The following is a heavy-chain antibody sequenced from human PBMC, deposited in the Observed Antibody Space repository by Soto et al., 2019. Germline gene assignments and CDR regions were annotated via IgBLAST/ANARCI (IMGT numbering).Heavy chain of an antibody. CDR2: IWYDGSNK. CDR3: ARDYYGSGSPWD. J-gene: IGHJ4*02. CDR1: GFTFSSYG. Sequence: QVQLVESGGGVVQPGRSLRLSCAASGFTFSSYGMHWVRQAPGKGLEWVAVIWYDGSNKYYADSVKGRFTISRDNSKITLYLQMNSLRAEDTAVYYCARDYYGSGSPWDWGQGTLVTVSS. D-gene: IGHD3-10*01. V-gene: IGHV3-33*01.